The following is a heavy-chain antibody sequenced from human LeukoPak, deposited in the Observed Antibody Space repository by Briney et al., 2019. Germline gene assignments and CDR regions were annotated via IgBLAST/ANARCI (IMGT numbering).Heavy chain of an antibody. CDR2: IIPIFGTA. D-gene: IGHD6-19*01. J-gene: IGHJ4*02. Sequence: SVKVSCKASGGTFSSYAISWVRQAPGQGLEWMGGIIPIFGTANYAQKFQGRVTITRDTSASTAYMELSSLRSEDTAVYYCARALGYSSGWYDYWGQGTLVTVSS. CDR1: GGTFSSYA. V-gene: IGHV1-69*05. CDR3: ARALGYSSGWYDY.